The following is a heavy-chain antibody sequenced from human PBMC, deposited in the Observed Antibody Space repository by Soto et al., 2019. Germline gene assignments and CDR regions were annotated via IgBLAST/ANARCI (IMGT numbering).Heavy chain of an antibody. D-gene: IGHD2-15*01. V-gene: IGHV4-34*01. CDR1: SGSFSGYY. Sequence: QVQLQQWGAGLLKPSETLSLTCAVYSGSFSGYYWTWIRQPPGKGLEWIGEINHSGSTNYNPSLKSRVTISVYTSKNQFSLKLISVTAADTAVYYCARGRLGYCSGGSCYSRDFAFDIWGQGTMVTVSS. CDR2: INHSGST. CDR3: ARGRLGYCSGGSCYSRDFAFDI. J-gene: IGHJ3*02.